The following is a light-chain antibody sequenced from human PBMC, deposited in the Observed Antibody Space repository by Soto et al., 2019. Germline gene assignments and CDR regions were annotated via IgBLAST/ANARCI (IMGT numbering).Light chain of an antibody. V-gene: IGKV2-28*01. Sequence: DIVMTQSPLSLPVTPGEPASISCRSSQSLLHSNGYNYLDWYLQKPGQSPQLLIYLGSNRASGVPDRFSGSGSGTDFTLKISRVEAEDVGVYYCMQALQTPWTFDQGTKVGIK. CDR3: MQALQTPWT. CDR2: LGS. J-gene: IGKJ1*01. CDR1: QSLLHSNGYNY.